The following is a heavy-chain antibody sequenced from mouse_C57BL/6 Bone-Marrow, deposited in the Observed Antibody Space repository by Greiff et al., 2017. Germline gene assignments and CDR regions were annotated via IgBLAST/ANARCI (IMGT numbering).Heavy chain of an antibody. CDR3: ARDSNPYYFDY. D-gene: IGHD2-5*01. CDR2: ISSGSSTI. J-gene: IGHJ2*01. Sequence: EVQGVESGGGLVKPGGSLKLSCAASGFTFSDYGMHWVRQAPEKGLEWVAYISSGSSTIYYADTVKGRFTISRDNAKNTLFLQMTSLRSEDTAMYYCARDSNPYYFDYWGQGTTLTVSS. V-gene: IGHV5-17*01. CDR1: GFTFSDYG.